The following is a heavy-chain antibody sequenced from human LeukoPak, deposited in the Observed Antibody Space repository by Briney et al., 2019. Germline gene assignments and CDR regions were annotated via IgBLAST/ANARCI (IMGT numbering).Heavy chain of an antibody. Sequence: SETLSLTCAVYGGSFSGYYWSWIRQPPGKGPEWIGEINHSGSTNYNPSLKSRVTISVDTSKNQFSLKLSSVTAADTAVYYCARGYGDYASDYWGQGTLVTVSS. V-gene: IGHV4-34*01. J-gene: IGHJ4*02. CDR1: GGSFSGYY. CDR2: INHSGST. D-gene: IGHD4-17*01. CDR3: ARGYGDYASDY.